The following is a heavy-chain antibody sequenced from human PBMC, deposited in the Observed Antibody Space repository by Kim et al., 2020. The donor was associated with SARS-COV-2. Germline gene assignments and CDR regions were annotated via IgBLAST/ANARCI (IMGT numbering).Heavy chain of an antibody. CDR3: AREDFLGAAPYFDY. CDR1: GGTFSSYA. J-gene: IGHJ4*02. CDR2: IIPILGIA. D-gene: IGHD6-13*01. V-gene: IGHV1-69*04. Sequence: SVKVSCKASGGTFSSYAISWVRQAPGQGLEWMGRIIPILGIANYAQKFQGRVTITADKSTSTAYMELSSLRSEDTAVYYCAREDFLGAAPYFDYWGQGTLVTVSS.